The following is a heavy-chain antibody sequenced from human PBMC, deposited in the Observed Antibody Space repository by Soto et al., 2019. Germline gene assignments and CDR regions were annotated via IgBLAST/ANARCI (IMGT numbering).Heavy chain of an antibody. CDR2: IIPIFGTA. CDR3: ASAPFVPDTYYYDSTVFDP. D-gene: IGHD3-22*01. Sequence: SVKVSCKASGGTFSSYAISWVRQAPGQGLEWMGGIIPIFGTANYAQKFQGRVTITADESTSTAYMELSSLRSEDTAVYYCASAPFVPDTYYYDSTVFDPWGQGTLVTVSS. J-gene: IGHJ5*02. V-gene: IGHV1-69*13. CDR1: GGTFSSYA.